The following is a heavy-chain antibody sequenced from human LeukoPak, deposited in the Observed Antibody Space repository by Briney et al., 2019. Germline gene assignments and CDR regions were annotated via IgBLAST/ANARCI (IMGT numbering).Heavy chain of an antibody. D-gene: IGHD6-19*01. CDR1: GFTFSNYW. CDR2: IKQDGSEK. Sequence: GGSLRLSFAASGFTFSNYWMTWVRQAPGKGLEWVANIKQDGSEKYYVDSVKGRFTISRDNAKNSLYLQMNSLRAEDTGVYYCAKDLSSGSRRAYWGQGTLVTVSS. CDR3: AKDLSSGSRRAY. V-gene: IGHV3-7*01. J-gene: IGHJ4*02.